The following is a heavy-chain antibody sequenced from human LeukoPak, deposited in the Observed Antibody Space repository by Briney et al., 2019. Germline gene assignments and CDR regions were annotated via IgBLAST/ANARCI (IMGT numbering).Heavy chain of an antibody. D-gene: IGHD3-3*01. CDR1: GGSFSGYY. CDR2: IYHRGST. J-gene: IGHJ4*02. CDR3: ARGAEYYAIWRGYAGYSDY. Sequence: SETLSLTCAVYGGSFSGYYWGWIRQPPGKGLEWVGSIYHRGSTYYNPSLRSRVTISLDRSKKKFSLKLTSVTAADTAVYFCARGAEYYAIWRGYAGYSDYWGQGISVTVSS. V-gene: IGHV4-34*01.